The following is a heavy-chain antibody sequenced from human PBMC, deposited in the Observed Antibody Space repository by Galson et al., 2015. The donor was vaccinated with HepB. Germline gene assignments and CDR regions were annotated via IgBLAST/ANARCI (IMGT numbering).Heavy chain of an antibody. J-gene: IGHJ3*01. Sequence: SLRLSCAASGFIFSSYAMSWVRQAPGKGLEWVSVIGAGGGSAYYADSVKGRFTISRDNSKNTLYLQMNSLRAEDTAVYYCVRGGGAFDFWGQGTMVTVSS. CDR3: VRGGGAFDF. CDR2: IGAGGGSA. V-gene: IGHV3-23*01. D-gene: IGHD3-10*01. CDR1: GFIFSSYA.